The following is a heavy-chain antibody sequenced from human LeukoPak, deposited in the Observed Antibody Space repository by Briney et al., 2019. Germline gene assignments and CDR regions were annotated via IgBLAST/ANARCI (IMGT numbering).Heavy chain of an antibody. J-gene: IGHJ4*02. CDR1: GFTFSSYS. D-gene: IGHD2-2*01. CDR2: ISSSSSYI. CDR3: ARATGQLLSGPLYY. Sequence: GGSLRLSCAASGFTFSSYSMNWVRQAPGKGLEWVSSISSSSSYIYYADSVKGRFTISRDNAKNSLYLQMNSLRAEDTAVYYCARATGQLLSGPLYYWGQGTLVTVSS. V-gene: IGHV3-21*01.